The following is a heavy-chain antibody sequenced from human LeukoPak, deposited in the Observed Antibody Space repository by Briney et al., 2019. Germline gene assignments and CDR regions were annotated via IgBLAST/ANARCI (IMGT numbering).Heavy chain of an antibody. D-gene: IGHD1-26*01. Sequence: TSETLSPTCTVSGGSISSGDYYWSWIRQPPGKGLEWIGYIYYSGSTYYNPSLKSRVTISVDTSKNQFSLKLSSVIAADTAVYYCARVHYSGSYYFDYWGQGTLVTVSS. V-gene: IGHV4-30-4*01. J-gene: IGHJ4*02. CDR2: IYYSGST. CDR1: GGSISSGDYY. CDR3: ARVHYSGSYYFDY.